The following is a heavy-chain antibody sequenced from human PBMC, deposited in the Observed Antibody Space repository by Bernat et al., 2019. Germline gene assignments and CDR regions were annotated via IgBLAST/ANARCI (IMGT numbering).Heavy chain of an antibody. J-gene: IGHJ3*02. CDR3: AKGYSGYDYAYDI. D-gene: IGHD5-12*01. CDR2: ISYDGRNK. Sequence: QVQLVESGGGVVQPGRSLRLSCAASGFTFSSHGIHWVRQAPGKGLEWVAVISYDGRNKYYADSVKSRFTISRDNSKNTLYLQMNSLRAEDTAVYYCAKGYSGYDYAYDIWGQGTMITVTS. V-gene: IGHV3-30*18. CDR1: GFTFSSHG.